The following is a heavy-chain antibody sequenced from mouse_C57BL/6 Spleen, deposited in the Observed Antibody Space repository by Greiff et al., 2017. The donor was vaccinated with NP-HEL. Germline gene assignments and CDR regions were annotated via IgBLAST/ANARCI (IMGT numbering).Heavy chain of an antibody. CDR3: ARLRVNYSNRDWYFHV. CDR1: GYTFTSYW. Sequence: QVQLQQPGTELVKPGASVKLSCKASGYTFTSYWMHWVKQRPGQGLEWIGNINPSNGGTNYNEKFKSKATLTVDKSSSTAYMQLSSLTSEDSAVYYCARLRVNYSNRDWYFHVWGTGTTVTVSS. CDR2: INPSNGGT. J-gene: IGHJ1*03. D-gene: IGHD2-5*01. V-gene: IGHV1-53*01.